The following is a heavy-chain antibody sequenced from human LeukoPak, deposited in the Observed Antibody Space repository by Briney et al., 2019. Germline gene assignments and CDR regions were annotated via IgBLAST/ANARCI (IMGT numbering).Heavy chain of an antibody. J-gene: IGHJ4*02. Sequence: GGSLRLSCAASGFTFRNYWMSWVRQVPGKGLEWVVNINEGGNEKNYVDSVKGRFTASRDNAQNSLYLQMNSLRVEDTAVYYCARHPNSNWDYWGQGTLVTVSP. D-gene: IGHD6-13*01. V-gene: IGHV3-7*03. CDR3: ARHPNSNWDY. CDR2: INEGGNEK. CDR1: GFTFRNYW.